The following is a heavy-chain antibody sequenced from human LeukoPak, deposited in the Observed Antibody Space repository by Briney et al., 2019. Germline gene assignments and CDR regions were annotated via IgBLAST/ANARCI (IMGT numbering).Heavy chain of an antibody. V-gene: IGHV4-59*01. D-gene: IGHD3-22*01. J-gene: IGHJ3*02. CDR2: IYYSGST. CDR3: ARADYDSSGYYFFDI. CDR1: GGSISSYY. Sequence: KPSQTLSLTCTVSGGSISSYYWSWIRQPPGKGLEWIGYIYYSGSTNYNPSLKSRVTISVDTSKNQFSLKLSSVTAADTAVYYCARADYDSSGYYFFDIWGQGTMVTVSS.